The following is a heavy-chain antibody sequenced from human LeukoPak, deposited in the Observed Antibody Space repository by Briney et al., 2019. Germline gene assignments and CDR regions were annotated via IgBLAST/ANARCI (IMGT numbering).Heavy chain of an antibody. J-gene: IGHJ6*02. CDR1: GYTFTSYD. D-gene: IGHD1-26*01. V-gene: IGHV1-8*01. CDR3: ASFPGPEGWDGMDV. Sequence: ASVKVSCKASGYTFTSYDINWVRQATGQGLEWMGWMNPNSGNTGYAQKFQGRVTMTRNTSISTAYMELSSLRSEDTAVYYCASFPGPEGWDGMDVWGQGTTVTVSS. CDR2: MNPNSGNT.